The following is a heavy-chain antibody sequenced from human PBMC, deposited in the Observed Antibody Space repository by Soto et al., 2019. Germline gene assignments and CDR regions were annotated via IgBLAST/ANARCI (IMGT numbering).Heavy chain of an antibody. J-gene: IGHJ3*02. V-gene: IGHV3-48*03. CDR2: ISSSGGTI. Sequence: LRLSCAASGFTFSSYEMNWVRQAPGKGLEWVSYISSSGGTIYHAESVKGRFTISRDNAKNSLYLQMNSLRAEDTAVYYCARGPVIVYSGSPEAAFDIWGQGTMVTVS. CDR3: ARGPVIVYSGSPEAAFDI. CDR1: GFTFSSYE. D-gene: IGHD1-26*01.